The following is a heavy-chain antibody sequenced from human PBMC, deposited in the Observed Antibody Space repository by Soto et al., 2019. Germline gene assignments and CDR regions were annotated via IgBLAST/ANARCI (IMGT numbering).Heavy chain of an antibody. V-gene: IGHV1-18*01. D-gene: IGHD3-16*02. CDR1: GYTFTNFG. J-gene: IGHJ4*02. Sequence: ASVKVSCKASGYTFTNFGISWVRQAPGEGLEWMGWISAYNGNTNSAQKFQDRVTMTTDTSTSTAYMELSRLISEDTALYYSAWSYYDYVWGSYRHDHCGYWGQGTLNNVYS. CDR3: AWSYYDYVWGSYRHDHCGY. CDR2: ISAYNGNT.